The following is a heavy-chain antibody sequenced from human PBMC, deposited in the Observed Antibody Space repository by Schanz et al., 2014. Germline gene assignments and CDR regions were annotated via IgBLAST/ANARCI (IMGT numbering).Heavy chain of an antibody. Sequence: QVQLVESGGGLVKPGGSLRLSCAASGFIFNDYYMNWIRQAPGKGLEWLSYISRDGTTSYYADSVKGRFTISRDNAKNSLYLQMHSLRAEDTALYYCARDRDAGGYDSWGQGTLVTVSS. J-gene: IGHJ5*01. V-gene: IGHV3-11*04. CDR3: ARDRDAGGYDS. CDR1: GFIFNDYY. D-gene: IGHD2-8*02. CDR2: ISRDGTTS.